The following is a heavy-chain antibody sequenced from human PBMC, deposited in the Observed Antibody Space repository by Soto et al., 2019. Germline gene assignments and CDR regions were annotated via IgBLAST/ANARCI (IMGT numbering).Heavy chain of an antibody. J-gene: IGHJ4*01. D-gene: IGHD6-19*01. V-gene: IGHV4-38-2*01. CDR2: FFHSGNS. CDR3: ARSLHVTVAGYFDS. Sequence: SGTLSLTCGVSDYSISDGYYWGWVRQPPGKGLEWLGSFFHSGNSYYNPSLKSRVTISMDTSENQFSLKLTSVTAADTAVYYCARSLHVTVAGYFDSWGHGALVTVSS. CDR1: DYSISDGYY.